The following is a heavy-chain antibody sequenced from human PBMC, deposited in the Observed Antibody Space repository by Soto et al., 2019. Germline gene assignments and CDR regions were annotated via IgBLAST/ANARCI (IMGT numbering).Heavy chain of an antibody. Sequence: HGESLKISCKGSGYTFTSYWIGWMRQMPGKGLEWMGIIYPGDSDTRYSPSFQGQVTISRQVTISVDKSISTAYLQWSSLKASDTAMYYCARMSNTYGPYYFDYWAQGTLVTVSS. V-gene: IGHV5-51*01. CDR1: GYTFTSYW. D-gene: IGHD5-18*01. CDR3: ARMSNTYGPYYFDY. CDR2: IYPGDSDT. J-gene: IGHJ4*02.